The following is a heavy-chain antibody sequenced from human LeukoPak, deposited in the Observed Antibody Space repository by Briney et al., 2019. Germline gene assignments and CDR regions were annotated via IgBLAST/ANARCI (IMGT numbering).Heavy chain of an antibody. CDR1: GFTFSTYS. V-gene: IGHV3-48*01. J-gene: IGHJ6*02. CDR3: AKRVSTLHYYYYGMDV. CDR2: TTASSSVM. Sequence: GGSLRLSCAASGFTFSTYSMNWVRQAPGKGLEWLSYTTASSSVMKYADSVKGRFTISRDNAKNSLYLQMNSLRAEDTAVYYCAKRVSTLHYYYYGMDVWGQGTTVTVSS. D-gene: IGHD5/OR15-5a*01.